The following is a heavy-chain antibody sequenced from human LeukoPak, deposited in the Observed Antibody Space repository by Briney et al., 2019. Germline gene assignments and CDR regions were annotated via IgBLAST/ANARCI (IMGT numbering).Heavy chain of an antibody. CDR3: ARVADTAMVPPADWFDP. Sequence: SETLSLTCTVSGGSISSGSYYWSWIRQPAGKGLEWIGRIYTSGSNNYNPSLKSRVTISVDTSKNQFSLKLSSVTAADTAVYYCARVADTAMVPPADWFDPWGQGTLVTVSS. CDR1: GGSISSGSYY. J-gene: IGHJ5*02. CDR2: IYTSGSN. D-gene: IGHD5-18*01. V-gene: IGHV4-61*02.